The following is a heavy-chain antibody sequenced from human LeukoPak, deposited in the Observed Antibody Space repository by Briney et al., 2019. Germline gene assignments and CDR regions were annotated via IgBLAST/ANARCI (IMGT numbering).Heavy chain of an antibody. CDR2: ISYDGSNK. D-gene: IGHD6-19*01. CDR3: ARDLAEYSSGWYEIDY. Sequence: GRSLRLSCAASGFTFSSYAMHWVRQAPGKGLEWVAVISYDGSNKYYADSVKGRFTISRDNSKNTLYLQMNSLRAEDTAVYYCARDLAEYSSGWYEIDYWGQGTLVTVSS. V-gene: IGHV3-30-3*01. CDR1: GFTFSSYA. J-gene: IGHJ4*02.